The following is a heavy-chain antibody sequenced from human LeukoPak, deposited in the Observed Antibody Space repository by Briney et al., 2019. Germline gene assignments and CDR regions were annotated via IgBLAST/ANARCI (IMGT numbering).Heavy chain of an antibody. J-gene: IGHJ4*02. CDR2: IYYSGST. Sequence: SETLSLTCTVSGGSISSYYWSWIRQPPGKGLEWIGYIYYSGSTNYNPSLKSRVTISVDTSKNQFSLKLSSVTAADTAVYYCARVAALYYFDYWGQGTQVTVSS. CDR3: ARVAALYYFDY. V-gene: IGHV4-59*01. CDR1: GGSISSYY.